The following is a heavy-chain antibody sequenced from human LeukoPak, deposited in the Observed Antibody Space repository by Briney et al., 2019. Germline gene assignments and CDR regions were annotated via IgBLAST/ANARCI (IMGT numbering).Heavy chain of an antibody. CDR3: ARESYDSSGYDAFDI. J-gene: IGHJ3*02. Sequence: PETLSLTCTVSGGSISSYYWSWIRQPPGKGLEWIGYIYHSGSTNYNPSLKTRVSISVDTSKNQFSLKLSSVPAADTAVYYCARESYDSSGYDAFDIWGQGTIVTVSS. CDR1: GGSISSYY. D-gene: IGHD3-22*01. V-gene: IGHV4-59*01. CDR2: IYHSGST.